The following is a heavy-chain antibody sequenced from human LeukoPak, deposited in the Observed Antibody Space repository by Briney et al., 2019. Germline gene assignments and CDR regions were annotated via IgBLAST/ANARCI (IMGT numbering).Heavy chain of an antibody. CDR1: GFTVSSNY. CDR3: AKGMRHCTSTSCYAFHPPDN. V-gene: IGHV3-66*01. Sequence: GGSLRLSCAASGFTVSSNYMSWVRQAPGKGLEWVSVIYSGGSTYYADSVKGRFTISRDNSKNTLYLQMSSLRPEDTAVYYCAKGMRHCTSTSCYAFHPPDNWGQGTLVTVSS. J-gene: IGHJ4*02. CDR2: IYSGGST. D-gene: IGHD2-2*01.